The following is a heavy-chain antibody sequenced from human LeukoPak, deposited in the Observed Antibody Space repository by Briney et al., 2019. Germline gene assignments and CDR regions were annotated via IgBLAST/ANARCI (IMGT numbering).Heavy chain of an antibody. CDR2: ISYDGSNK. Sequence: PGGSLRLSCAASGFTFSSYGMHWVRQAPGKGLEWVAVISYDGSNKYYADFVKGRFTISRDNSKNTLYLQMNSLRAEDTAVYYCAKEPSETILDVWGQGTTVTVSS. CDR3: AKEPSETILDV. V-gene: IGHV3-30*18. CDR1: GFTFSSYG. J-gene: IGHJ6*02. D-gene: IGHD3-3*01.